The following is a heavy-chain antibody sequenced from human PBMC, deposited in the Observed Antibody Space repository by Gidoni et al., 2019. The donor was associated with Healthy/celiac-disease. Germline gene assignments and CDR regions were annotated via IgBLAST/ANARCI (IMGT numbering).Heavy chain of an antibody. D-gene: IGHD6-13*01. CDR1: GGSFRGYY. CDR2: LSHSGSS. V-gene: IGHV4-34*01. J-gene: IGHJ5*02. Sequence: QVQLQQWGAGLLNPSETLSLTCAVHGGSFRGYYWSWIRQPPAKGFEWIGELSHSGSSNYNQVLKSRVTISVDTSKNQFSLKLSSVTAADTAVYYCARGLIAVAKRGWLDPWGQGTLVTVSS. CDR3: ARGLIAVAKRGWLDP.